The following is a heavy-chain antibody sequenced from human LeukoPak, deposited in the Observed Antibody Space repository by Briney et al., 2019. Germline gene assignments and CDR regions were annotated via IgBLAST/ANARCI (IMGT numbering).Heavy chain of an antibody. V-gene: IGHV3-7*01. Sequence: GGSLRLSCAASGFTFSSYWMSWVRQTPGKGLEWVANIKQDGSEKYYVDSVKGRFTMSRDNAKNSLYLQMNSLRAEDTAVYYCARLGEKADFDYWGQGTLGTVPS. CDR3: ARLGEKADFDY. CDR2: IKQDGSEK. J-gene: IGHJ4*02. D-gene: IGHD3-16*01. CDR1: GFTFSSYW.